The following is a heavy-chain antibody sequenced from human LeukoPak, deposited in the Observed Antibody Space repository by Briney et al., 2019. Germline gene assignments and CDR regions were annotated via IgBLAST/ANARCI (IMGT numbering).Heavy chain of an antibody. D-gene: IGHD2-2*01. CDR2: IYTSGST. J-gene: IGHJ5*02. CDR3: ARALGYCSSTSCYEEVLYNWFDP. V-gene: IGHV4-4*07. CDR1: GGSISSYY. Sequence: PSETLSLTCTVSGGSISSYYWSWIRQPPGKGLEWIGRIYTSGSTNYNPSLKSRVTMSVNTSKNQFSLKLSSVTAADTAVYYCARALGYCSSTSCYEEVLYNWFDPWGQGTLVTVSS.